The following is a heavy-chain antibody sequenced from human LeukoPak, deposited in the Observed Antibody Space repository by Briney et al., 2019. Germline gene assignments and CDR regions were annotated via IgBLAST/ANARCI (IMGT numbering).Heavy chain of an antibody. CDR1: GFTFSSYA. D-gene: IGHD6-13*01. J-gene: IGHJ4*02. Sequence: GGSLRLSCAASGFTFSSYAMSWVRQAPGKGLEWVSSISSSSSYIYYADSVKGRFTISRDNAKNSLYLQMNSLRAEDTAVYYCARAAAAGPFDYWGQGTLVTVSS. CDR2: ISSSSSYI. CDR3: ARAAAAGPFDY. V-gene: IGHV3-21*01.